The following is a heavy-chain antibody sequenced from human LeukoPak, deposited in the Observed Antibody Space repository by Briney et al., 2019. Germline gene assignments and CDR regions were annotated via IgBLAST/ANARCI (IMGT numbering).Heavy chain of an antibody. CDR2: ISGSDYTI. D-gene: IGHD3-22*01. J-gene: IGHJ4*02. CDR3: ARGTWLGATYHFDS. Sequence: GGSLRLSCAASGFIFSSYFMIWVRQAPGKGLEWVSYISGSDYTIHYADSVKGRFTISRDNAKNSLHLQMNSLRDEDTAVYFCARGTWLGATYHFDSWGPGTLVTVSS. CDR1: GFIFSSYF. V-gene: IGHV3-48*02.